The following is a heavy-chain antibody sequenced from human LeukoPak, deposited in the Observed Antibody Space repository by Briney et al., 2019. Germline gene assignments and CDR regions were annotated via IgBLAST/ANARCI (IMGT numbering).Heavy chain of an antibody. V-gene: IGHV3-23*01. J-gene: IGHJ4*02. D-gene: IGHD4-23*01. CDR3: LLGGKGFDY. CDR2: ISGSGGST. Sequence: GGSLRLSCAASGFTFSRYAMSWVRQAPGKGLEWVSGISGSGGSTYYADSVKGRFTISRDNSKNTLYLQMNSLRAEDTAVYYCLLGGKGFDYWGQGTLVTVSS. CDR1: GFTFSRYA.